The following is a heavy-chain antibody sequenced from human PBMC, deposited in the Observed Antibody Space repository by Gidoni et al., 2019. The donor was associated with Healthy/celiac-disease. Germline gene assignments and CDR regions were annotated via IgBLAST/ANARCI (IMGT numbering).Heavy chain of an antibody. J-gene: IGHJ6*03. D-gene: IGHD6-6*01. CDR2: INPNSGGT. V-gene: IGHV1-2*04. CDR3: AREVGSSSSGYYYYYMDV. CDR1: GYTFTGYY. Sequence: QVQLVQSGAEVKKPGASVKVSCKASGYTFTGYYMHWVRQAPGQGLEWMGWINPNSGGTNYAQKFPSWVTMTRDTSISTAYMELSRLRSDDTAVYYCAREVGSSSSGYYYYYMDVWGKGTTVTVSS.